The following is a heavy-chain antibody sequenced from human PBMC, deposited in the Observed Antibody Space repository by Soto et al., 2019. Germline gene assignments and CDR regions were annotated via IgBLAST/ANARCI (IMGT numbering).Heavy chain of an antibody. D-gene: IGHD1-7*01. Sequence: KSGGSLRLSCAASGFTFSNAWMSWVRQAPGKGLEWVGRIKSKTDGGTTDYAAPVKGRFTISRDDSKNTLYLQMNSLKTEDTAVYYCTTEIPRYNWNYPYWYFDLWGRGTLVTVSS. CDR1: GFTFSNAW. V-gene: IGHV3-15*01. CDR2: IKSKTDGGTT. CDR3: TTEIPRYNWNYPYWYFDL. J-gene: IGHJ2*01.